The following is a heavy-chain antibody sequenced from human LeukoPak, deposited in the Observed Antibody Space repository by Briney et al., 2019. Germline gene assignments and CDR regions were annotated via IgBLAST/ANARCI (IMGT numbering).Heavy chain of an antibody. D-gene: IGHD3-3*01. CDR3: ARGTSVTIFGVVIIEDYYYYYMDV. CDR1: GGSFSGYY. J-gene: IGHJ6*03. V-gene: IGHV4-34*01. Sequence: SETLSLTCAVYGGSFSGYYWSWIRQPPGKGLEWIGEINHSGSTNYNPSLKSRVTISVDTSKNQFSLKLSSMTAADTAVYYCARGTSVTIFGVVIIEDYYYYYMDVWGKGTTVTVSS. CDR2: INHSGST.